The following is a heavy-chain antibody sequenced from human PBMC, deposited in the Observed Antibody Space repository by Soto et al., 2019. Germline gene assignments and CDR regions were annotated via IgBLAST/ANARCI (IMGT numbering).Heavy chain of an antibody. J-gene: IGHJ4*02. Sequence: QGQLQESGPGLVKPSETLSLTCGVSSASISDYNWWSWVRQSPQKGLEWIGEIHHGGTTNYNPSLKSRVTISMDRSQNQIFMQLNSVTAAGAAIYYCARHIGVPGTSGFDYWGQGTLVTVSS. CDR1: SASISDYNW. CDR2: IHHGGTT. CDR3: ARHIGVPGTSGFDY. D-gene: IGHD6-19*01. V-gene: IGHV4-4*02.